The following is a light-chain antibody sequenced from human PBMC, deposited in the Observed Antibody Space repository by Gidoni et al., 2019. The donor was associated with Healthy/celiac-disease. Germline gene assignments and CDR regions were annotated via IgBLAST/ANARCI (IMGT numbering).Light chain of an antibody. Sequence: DIQMTQSPSSLSASVGDRVTITCRASQSISCYLHLYQQKPGNAPKLLIYAASSLLSGVPSRFSRSGSGTDFTLTISSLQPEDFATYYCQQSYSTLYTVGQGTKLEIK. J-gene: IGKJ2*01. CDR3: QQSYSTLYT. CDR1: QSISCY. V-gene: IGKV1-39*01. CDR2: AAS.